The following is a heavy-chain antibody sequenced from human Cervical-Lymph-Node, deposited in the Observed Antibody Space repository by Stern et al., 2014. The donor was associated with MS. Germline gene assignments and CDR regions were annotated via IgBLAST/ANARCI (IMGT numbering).Heavy chain of an antibody. V-gene: IGHV1-8*01. CDR1: GYTFSSYD. Sequence: QLVQSCAEVKKPGASVKVSCKASGYTFSSYDITWVRQASGHGLEWMGWMNPYSGNTGYAQKFKGRVSMTSDPSISTVYMELTSLTSDDTAVYFCARAVRNQLLSEYWGQGTLVTVSS. D-gene: IGHD2-2*01. CDR3: ARAVRNQLLSEY. J-gene: IGHJ4*02. CDR2: MNPYSGNT.